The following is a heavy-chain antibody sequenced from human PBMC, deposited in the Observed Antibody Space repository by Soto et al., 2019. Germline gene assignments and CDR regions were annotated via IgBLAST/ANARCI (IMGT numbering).Heavy chain of an antibody. CDR3: AKVSPRQLMAPLSYGWEDYYGMDV. CDR1: GFTFSSYG. CDR2: ISYDGSNK. V-gene: IGHV3-30*18. D-gene: IGHD5-18*01. J-gene: IGHJ6*02. Sequence: PGGSLRLSCAASGFTFSSYGMHWVRQAPGKGLEWVAVISYDGSNKYYADSVKGRFTISRDNSKNTLYLQMNSLRAEDTAVYYCAKVSPRQLMAPLSYGWEDYYGMDVWGQGTTVTVSS.